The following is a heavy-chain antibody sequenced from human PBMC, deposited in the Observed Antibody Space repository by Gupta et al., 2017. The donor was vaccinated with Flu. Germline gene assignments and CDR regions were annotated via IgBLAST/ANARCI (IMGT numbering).Heavy chain of an antibody. CDR1: GFTLTDYY. CDR2: ISNSGSAT. D-gene: IGHD5-12*01. Sequence: VPLVESVGGLVKPGGSLRLSCAASGFTLTDYYMNWISQAPGKGLEWVSDISNSGSATTYADYVKGRCTIARDNAQNSLFLQWNDLRAEDTAVDYGARDPVDQQAGFDDWGQGTRVTVSS. V-gene: IGHV3-11*01. J-gene: IGHJ4*02. CDR3: ARDPVDQQAGFDD.